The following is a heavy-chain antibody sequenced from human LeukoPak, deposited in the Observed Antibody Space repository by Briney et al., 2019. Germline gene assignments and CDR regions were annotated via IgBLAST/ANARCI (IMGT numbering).Heavy chain of an antibody. V-gene: IGHV3-33*01. CDR1: GFTFSSYG. CDR3: ARLILWETSNAFDI. Sequence: SGGSLRLSCAASGFTFSSYGMHWVRQAPGKGLEWVAVIWYDGSNKYYADSVKGRFTISRDNSKNTLYLQMNSLRAEDTAVYFCARLILWETSNAFDIWGQGTMVTVSS. CDR2: IWYDGSNK. J-gene: IGHJ3*02. D-gene: IGHD1-26*01.